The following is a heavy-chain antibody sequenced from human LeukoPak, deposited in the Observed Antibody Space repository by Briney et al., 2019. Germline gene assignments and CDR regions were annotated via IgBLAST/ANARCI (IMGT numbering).Heavy chain of an antibody. CDR1: GYTFTGYY. Sequence: ASVKVSCKASGYTFTGYYMHWVRQAPGQGLEWMGWINPNSGGTNYAQKFQGRVTMTRDTSISTAYMELSRLTSDDTAVYYCARNKWNDAWDAFDIWGQGTMVTVSS. D-gene: IGHD1-1*01. V-gene: IGHV1-2*02. J-gene: IGHJ3*02. CDR2: INPNSGGT. CDR3: ARNKWNDAWDAFDI.